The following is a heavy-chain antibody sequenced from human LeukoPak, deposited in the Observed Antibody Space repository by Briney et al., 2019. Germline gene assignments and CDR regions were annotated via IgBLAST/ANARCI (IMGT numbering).Heavy chain of an antibody. D-gene: IGHD6-13*01. CDR2: IGTAGDT. Sequence: GGSLRLSCAASGFTFSSYDMHWVRQATAKGLEWVSAIGTAGDTYYPGSVKGRFTISRENAKNSLYLQMNSLRAGDTAVYYCARGLGPSIAAAGAIDYWGQGTLVTVSS. CDR3: ARGLGPSIAAAGAIDY. J-gene: IGHJ4*02. V-gene: IGHV3-13*01. CDR1: GFTFSSYD.